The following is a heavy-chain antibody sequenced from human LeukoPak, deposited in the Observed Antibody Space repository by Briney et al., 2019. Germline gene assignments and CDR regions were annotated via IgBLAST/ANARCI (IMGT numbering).Heavy chain of an antibody. CDR2: IWYDGSNK. CDR3: ARDTLGYFDY. V-gene: IGHV3-33*01. J-gene: IGHJ4*02. CDR1: GFTFSSYG. Sequence: HPGGSLRLSCAASGFTFSSYGMHWVRQAPGKGLGWVAVIWYDGSNKYYTDSVKGRFTISRDNSKNTLYLQMNSLRAEDTAVYYCARDTLGYFDYWGQGTLVTVSS.